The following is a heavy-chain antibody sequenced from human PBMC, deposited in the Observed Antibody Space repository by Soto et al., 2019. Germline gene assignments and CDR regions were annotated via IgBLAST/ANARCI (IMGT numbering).Heavy chain of an antibody. J-gene: IGHJ6*02. CDR1: GGSISSGGYY. CDR3: ARGSSIAGLYYGMDV. Sequence: QVQLQESGPGLVKPSQTLSLTCTVSGGSISSGGYYWTWIRQHPGKGLAWIGYNSYSGITYYNPSLKSRVTISLDTSKNQFALKLSSVTAADMAVYYCARGSSIAGLYYGMDVWGQGTTVTVSS. V-gene: IGHV4-31*03. CDR2: NSYSGIT. D-gene: IGHD6-6*01.